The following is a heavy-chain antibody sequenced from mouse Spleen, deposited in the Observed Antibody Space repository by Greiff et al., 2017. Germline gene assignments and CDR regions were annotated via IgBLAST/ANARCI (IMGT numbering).Heavy chain of an antibody. J-gene: IGHJ4*01. CDR3: VLYYGNFYAMDY. CDR2: IYPGDGDT. CDR1: GYTFTSYW. V-gene: IGHV1-87*01. Sequence: QVQLKQSGAELARPGASVKLSCKASGYTFTSYWMQWVKQRPGQGLEWIGAIYPGDGDTRYTQKFKGKATLTADKSSSTAYMQLSSLASEDSAVYYCVLYYGNFYAMDYWGQGTSVTVSS. D-gene: IGHD2-1*01.